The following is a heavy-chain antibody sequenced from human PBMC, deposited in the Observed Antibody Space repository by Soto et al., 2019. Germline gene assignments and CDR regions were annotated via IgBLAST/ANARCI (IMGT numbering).Heavy chain of an antibody. CDR1: GGSISSYY. D-gene: IGHD2-15*01. CDR3: ARDGAPPVVAATHDHWFDP. V-gene: IGHV4-59*01. Sequence: PSETLSLTCTVSGGSISSYYWSWIRQPPGKGLEWIGYIYYSGSTNYNPSLKSRVTISVDTSKNQFSLKLSSVTAADTAVYYCARDGAPPVVAATHDHWFDPWGQGTLVTVSS. J-gene: IGHJ5*02. CDR2: IYYSGST.